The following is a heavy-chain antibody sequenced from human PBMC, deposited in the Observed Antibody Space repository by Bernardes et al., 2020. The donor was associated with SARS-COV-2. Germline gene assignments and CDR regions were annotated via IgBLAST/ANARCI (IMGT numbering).Heavy chain of an antibody. V-gene: IGHV1-2*02. CDR1: GYTFTDSY. CDR3: ASWVDTAMVTDY. D-gene: IGHD5-18*01. J-gene: IGHJ4*02. CDR2: INPNSGGT. Sequence: ASVKVSCKASGYTFTDSYMHWVRQAPGKGLEWMGWINPNSGGTNYAQKFQGRVTMTRDTSISTAYMELSRLRSDDTAVYYCASWVDTAMVTDYWDREPWSPPP.